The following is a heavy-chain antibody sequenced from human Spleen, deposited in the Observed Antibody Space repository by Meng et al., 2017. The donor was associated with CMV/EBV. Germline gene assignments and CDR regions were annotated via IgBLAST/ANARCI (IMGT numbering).Heavy chain of an antibody. Sequence: GESLKISCAASGFTFSSYWMHWVRQAPGKGLVWVSRINSDGSDTSYADSVKGRFTISRDNSKNTLYLQMNSLRAEDTAVYYCAKVSSGSYYLYYYYGMDVWGQGTTVTVSS. V-gene: IGHV3-74*01. J-gene: IGHJ6*02. CDR2: INSDGSDT. D-gene: IGHD1-26*01. CDR1: GFTFSSYW. CDR3: AKVSSGSYYLYYYYGMDV.